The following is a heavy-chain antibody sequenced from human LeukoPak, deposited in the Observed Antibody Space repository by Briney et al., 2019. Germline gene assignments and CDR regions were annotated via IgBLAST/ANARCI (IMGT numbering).Heavy chain of an antibody. D-gene: IGHD1-26*01. CDR2: IYTSGST. CDR3: ARAGGSYLDNAFDI. V-gene: IGHV4-4*07. J-gene: IGHJ3*02. CDR1: GGSIISYY. Sequence: PSETLSLTCTVSGGSIISYYWSWIRQPAGKGLEWIGRIYTSGSTNYNPSLKSRVTISVDKSKNQFSLKLSSVTAADTAVYYCARAGGSYLDNAFDIWGQGTMVTVSS.